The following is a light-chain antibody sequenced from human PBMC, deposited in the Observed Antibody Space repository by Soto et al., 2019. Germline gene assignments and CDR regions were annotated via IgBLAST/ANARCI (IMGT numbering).Light chain of an antibody. CDR1: QSVSSY. CDR2: DAS. Sequence: EIVLTQSPGTLSLSPGERATLSCRASQSVSSYLAWYQQKPGQAPRLLIYDASNRATGIPARFSGSGSGTDFTLTISSLEPEDFAVYYCQQRSDWPSFGQGTRLESK. V-gene: IGKV3-11*01. J-gene: IGKJ5*01. CDR3: QQRSDWPS.